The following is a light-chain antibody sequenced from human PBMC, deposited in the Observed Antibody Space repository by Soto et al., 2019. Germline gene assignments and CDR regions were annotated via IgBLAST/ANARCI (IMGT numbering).Light chain of an antibody. CDR2: GGS. CDR3: QQYNSWPPIT. J-gene: IGKJ5*01. Sequence: EIVMTQSPATLSMSPVERATLSCRSSRSVGSNLAWYQQKPGQAPRLLIYGGSIRATDVPARFSGSGSGTEFSPTISSLQSEDFAVFYCQQYNSWPPITFGQGTRLEI. V-gene: IGKV3-15*01. CDR1: RSVGSN.